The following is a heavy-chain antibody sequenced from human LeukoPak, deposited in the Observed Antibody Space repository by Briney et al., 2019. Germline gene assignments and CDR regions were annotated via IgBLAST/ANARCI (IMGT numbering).Heavy chain of an antibody. Sequence: GGSLRLSCAASGFTFSNYWMSWVRQAPGKGLEGVANIKQDGSEKYYVDSVKGRFAISRDNAKNSLYLQMNSLRAEDLAVYYCARARYCSGTSCYFDYWGQGTLVTVSS. J-gene: IGHJ4*02. CDR3: ARARYCSGTSCYFDY. V-gene: IGHV3-7*01. CDR1: GFTFSNYW. D-gene: IGHD2-15*01. CDR2: IKQDGSEK.